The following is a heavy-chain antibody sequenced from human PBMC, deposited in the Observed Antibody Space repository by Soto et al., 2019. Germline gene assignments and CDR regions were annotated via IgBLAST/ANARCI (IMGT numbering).Heavy chain of an antibody. CDR3: AREGTLSSVPQWYFDL. J-gene: IGHJ2*01. Sequence: EERLSESGEGLIQPGGSLRLYCAASGFRSRHYALSWVRQAPGKGLEWVSESSSDGGSTSYPDSVRGRFIISRDRSQEAVYLQVNEVRVHGTARYFCAREGTLSSVPQWYFDLWGRGTLVTVSS. CDR2: SSSDGGST. D-gene: IGHD3-10*01. V-gene: IGHV3-23*01. CDR1: GFRSRHYA.